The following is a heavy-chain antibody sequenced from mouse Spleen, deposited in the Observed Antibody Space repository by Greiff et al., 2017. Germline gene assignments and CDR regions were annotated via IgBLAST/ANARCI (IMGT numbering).Heavy chain of an antibody. CDR2: ISDGGSYT. CDR1: GFTFSSYA. CDR3: ARIYYDYDGAMDY. V-gene: IGHV5-4*01. Sequence: EVQLQESGGGLVKPGGSLKLSCAASGFTFSSYAMSWVRQTPEKRLEWVATISDGGSYTYYPDNVKGRFTISRDNAKNNLYLQMSHLKSEDTAMYYCARIYYDYDGAMDYWGQGTSVTVSS. J-gene: IGHJ4*01. D-gene: IGHD2-4*01.